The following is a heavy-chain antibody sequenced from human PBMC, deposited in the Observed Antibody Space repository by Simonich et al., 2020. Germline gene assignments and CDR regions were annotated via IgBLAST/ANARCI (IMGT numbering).Heavy chain of an antibody. Sequence: GAEVMKPGASVKVSCKASGYTFTGYYMHWVRQAPGQGLEWMGRINPNSGGTNYAQKFQGRVTMTRDTSISTAYMELSRLRSDDTAVYYCARVPGIYYYYGMDVWGQGTTVTVSS. D-gene: IGHD3-10*01. CDR3: ARVPGIYYYYGMDV. V-gene: IGHV1-2*06. J-gene: IGHJ6*02. CDR1: GYTFTGYY. CDR2: INPNSGGT.